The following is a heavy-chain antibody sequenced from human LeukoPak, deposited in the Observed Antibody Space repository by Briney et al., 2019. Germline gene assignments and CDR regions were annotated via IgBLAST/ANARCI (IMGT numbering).Heavy chain of an antibody. CDR2: IKQDGSEK. Sequence: GGSLRLSCVASGFNSSSYWMNWVRQAPGKELEWVANIKQDGSEKYYVDSVKGRFTISRDNAKNSLYLQMNSLRAEDTATYYCARDLGYLAYFDLWGRGTLVTVSS. CDR3: ARDLGYLAYFDL. V-gene: IGHV3-7*04. J-gene: IGHJ2*01. CDR1: GFNSSSYW. D-gene: IGHD2-21*01.